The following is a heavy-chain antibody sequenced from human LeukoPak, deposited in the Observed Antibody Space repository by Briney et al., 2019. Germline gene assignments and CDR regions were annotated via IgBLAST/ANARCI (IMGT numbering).Heavy chain of an antibody. D-gene: IGHD4/OR15-4a*01. J-gene: IGHJ6*03. CDR1: GFTFSTYA. V-gene: IGHV3-23*01. CDR3: AKNRGANYYNYYMDV. Sequence: GGSLRLSCAASGFTFSTYAMSWVRQAPGKGLEWLSTIGGGGRDTFYADSVKGRFTVSRDNSKNTLYLQMSSLRAEDTAGYFCAKNRGANYYNYYMDVWGKGTTVTVSS. CDR2: IGGGGRDT.